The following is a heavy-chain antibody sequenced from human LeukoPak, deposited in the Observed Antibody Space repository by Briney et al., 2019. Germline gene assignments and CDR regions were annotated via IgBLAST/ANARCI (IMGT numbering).Heavy chain of an antibody. V-gene: IGHV5-51*01. CDR2: IYPGDSDT. Sequence: GESLKISCKGSGYSFTSYWIGWVRQMPGKGLEWMGVIYPGDSDTRYSPSFQGQVTISADKSISTAYLQWSSLKASDTAMYYCARRPIAAAGTGAFDIWGQGTMVTVSS. CDR3: ARRPIAAAGTGAFDI. D-gene: IGHD6-13*01. CDR1: GYSFTSYW. J-gene: IGHJ3*02.